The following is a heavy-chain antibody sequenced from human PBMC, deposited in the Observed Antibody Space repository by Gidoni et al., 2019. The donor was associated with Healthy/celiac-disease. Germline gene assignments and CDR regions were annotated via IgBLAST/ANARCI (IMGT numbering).Heavy chain of an antibody. CDR3: ARDLNDYSNFYYYYGMDV. V-gene: IGHV3-33*01. CDR2: IWYDGSNK. Sequence: QVQLVESGGGVVQPGRSLRLSCSASGFTLSCYGMHWVRQAPGKGLEWVAVIWYDGSNKYYTDSVKGRFTISRDNSKNTLYLQMNSLRAEDTAVYYCARDLNDYSNFYYYYGMDVRGQGTTVTVSS. D-gene: IGHD4-4*01. J-gene: IGHJ6*02. CDR1: GFTLSCYG.